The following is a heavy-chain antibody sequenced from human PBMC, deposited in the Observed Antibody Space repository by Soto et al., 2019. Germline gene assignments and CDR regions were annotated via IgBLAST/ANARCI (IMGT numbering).Heavy chain of an antibody. CDR1: GGSISSGCYS. CDR2: IYHSGST. J-gene: IGHJ4*02. CDR3: AVGIAARPLGY. D-gene: IGHD6-6*01. Sequence: QLQLQESGSGLVKPSQTLSLTCAVSGGSISSGCYSWSWIRQPPGKGLEWIGYIYHSGSTYYNPSLNSRVTISVDRSKNQFSLRLSSVTAADTAVYYCAVGIAARPLGYWGQGTLVTVSS. V-gene: IGHV4-30-2*01.